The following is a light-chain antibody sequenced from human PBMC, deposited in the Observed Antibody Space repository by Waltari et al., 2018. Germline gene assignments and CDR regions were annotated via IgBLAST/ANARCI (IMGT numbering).Light chain of an antibody. V-gene: IGLV3-21*02. J-gene: IGLJ2*01. CDR1: IIGGLV. CDR2: ADS. Sequence: SYDLTQPPSVSVSPGQTARLTCGGDIIGGLVVNWYQQKPPRAPVLVIYADSERPSGSPERFSGSKSGSTATLTISGVEAGDEADYYCQVWDISSDQTFGGGTRLTLL. CDR3: QVWDISSDQT.